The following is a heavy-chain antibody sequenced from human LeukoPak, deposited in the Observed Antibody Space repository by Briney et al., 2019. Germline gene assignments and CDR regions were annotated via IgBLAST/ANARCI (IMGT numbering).Heavy chain of an antibody. CDR2: ISDDSSFT. CDR1: GLVFGKYA. CDR3: AKGRCSGPGCDSFDY. J-gene: IGHJ4*02. Sequence: GGSLRLSCAASGLVFGKYAMAWVRQAPGKGLECVSIISDDSSFTYYLDSVKGRSTIFRDNSKNTLYLHMNSLKAEDTAVYYCAKGRCSGPGCDSFDYWGQGALVTVSS. D-gene: IGHD5-12*01. V-gene: IGHV3-23*01.